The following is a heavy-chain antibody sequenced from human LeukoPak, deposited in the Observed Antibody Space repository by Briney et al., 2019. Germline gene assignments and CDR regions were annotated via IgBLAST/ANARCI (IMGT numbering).Heavy chain of an antibody. D-gene: IGHD3-22*01. Sequence: GGSLRLSCAASGFTFDDYAMHWVRQAPGKGLEWVSGISWNSGSIGYADSVKGRFTISRDNAKNSLYLQMNSLRAEDTALYYCAKDEGFYYDSSGYYFVHWGQGTLVTVSS. CDR3: AKDEGFYYDSSGYYFVH. V-gene: IGHV3-9*01. CDR2: ISWNSGSI. CDR1: GFTFDDYA. J-gene: IGHJ4*02.